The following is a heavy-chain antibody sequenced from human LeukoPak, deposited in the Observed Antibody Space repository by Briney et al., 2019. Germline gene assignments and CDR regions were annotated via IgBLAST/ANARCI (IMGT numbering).Heavy chain of an antibody. CDR1: GFSFSSHW. D-gene: IGHD6-19*01. Sequence: GGSLRLSCAASGFSFSSHWMSWVRQAPGKGLEWVANINQDGREKQYVDSVKGRFTISRDNAKNSLYLQMNSLRAEDTAVYYCARQQWLDGAYYFDYWGQGTLVTVSS. V-gene: IGHV3-7*01. CDR2: INQDGREK. J-gene: IGHJ4*02. CDR3: ARQQWLDGAYYFDY.